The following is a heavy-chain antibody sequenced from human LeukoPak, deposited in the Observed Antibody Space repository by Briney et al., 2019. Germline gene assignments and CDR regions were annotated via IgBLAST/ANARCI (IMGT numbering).Heavy chain of an antibody. CDR2: ISGSGGST. CDR1: GFTFSSYA. Sequence: GGSLRLSCAASGFTFSSYAMSWVRQAPGKGLEWVSAISGSGGSTYYADSVKGRFTISRDNSKNTLYLQMNSLRAEDTAVYYCAKDLEDYDILTGYSDYWGQGTLVTVSS. CDR3: AKDLEDYDILTGYSDY. V-gene: IGHV3-23*01. D-gene: IGHD3-9*01. J-gene: IGHJ4*02.